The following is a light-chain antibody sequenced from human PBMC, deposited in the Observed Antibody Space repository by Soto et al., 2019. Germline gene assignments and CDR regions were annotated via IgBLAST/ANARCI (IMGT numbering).Light chain of an antibody. CDR3: CSYGGGNNFYV. Sequence: QSVLTQPPSASGSPGQSATISCTGTSSDIGTYDYVSWYQHLPDKAPKHIIYEVSKRPSGVPDRFSGSKSGNTASLTVSVLQAEDEGDYYCCSYGGGNNFYVFGTGTKV. CDR2: EVS. V-gene: IGLV2-8*01. CDR1: SSDIGTYDY. J-gene: IGLJ1*01.